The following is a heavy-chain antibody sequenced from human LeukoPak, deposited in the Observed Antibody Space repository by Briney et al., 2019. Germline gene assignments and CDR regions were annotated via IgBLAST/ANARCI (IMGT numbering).Heavy chain of an antibody. D-gene: IGHD3-10*01. CDR2: ISASGGST. CDR3: AKVIKGSERLTIVRGVIIKTAGLYYMDV. CDR1: GFTLSSYA. V-gene: IGHV3-23*01. J-gene: IGHJ6*03. Sequence: GGSLRLSCAASGFTLSSYAMSWVRQAPVKRLEWVSSISASGGSTNYADSVKGRFTLSRHNSQNTVYLQINTLRAQQTANNYRAKVIKGSERLTIVRGVIIKTAGLYYMDVWGKGTTVTVSS.